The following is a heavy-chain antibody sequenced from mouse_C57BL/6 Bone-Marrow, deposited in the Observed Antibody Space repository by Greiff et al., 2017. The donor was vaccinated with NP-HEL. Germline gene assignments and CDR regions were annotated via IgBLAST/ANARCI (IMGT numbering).Heavy chain of an antibody. V-gene: IGHV2-2*01. J-gene: IGHJ4*01. CDR3: ARNGLMVTTGYYYAMDY. Sequence: QVQLKESGPGLVQPSQSLSITCTVSGFSLTSYGVHWVRQSPGKGLEWLGVIWSGGSTDYNAAFISRLSISKDNSKSQVFFKMNSLQADDTAIYYCARNGLMVTTGYYYAMDYWGQGTSVTVSS. D-gene: IGHD2-2*01. CDR2: IWSGGST. CDR1: GFSLTSYG.